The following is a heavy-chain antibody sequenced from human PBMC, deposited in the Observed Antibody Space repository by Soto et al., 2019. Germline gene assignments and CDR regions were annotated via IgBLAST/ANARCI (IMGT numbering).Heavy chain of an antibody. D-gene: IGHD1-1*01. CDR3: ARERTGMTDY. J-gene: IGHJ4*02. CDR1: GYTFTSYD. Sequence: QVQLVQSGAEVKKPGASVKVSCKASGYTFTSYDINWVRQATGQGLEWMGWMNPNSGNTGYAQKFQGRVTMTGTTSISTAYMEPSSLRGEGTAEYYCARERTGMTDYWGQGTVATASS. CDR2: MNPNSGNT. V-gene: IGHV1-8*01.